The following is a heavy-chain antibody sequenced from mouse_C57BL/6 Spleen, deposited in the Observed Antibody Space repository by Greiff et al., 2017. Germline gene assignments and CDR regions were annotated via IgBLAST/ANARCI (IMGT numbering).Heavy chain of an antibody. CDR2: IDPSASYT. D-gene: IGHD1-1*01. CDR3: ARITTVVVDY. CDR1: GYTFTSYW. Sequence: QVQLQQPGAELVRPGTSVKLSCKASGYTFTSYWMHWVKQRPGQGLEWIGVIDPSASYTNYNQKFKGKATLTVDTSSSTAYMQLSSLTSGDSAVYYCARITTVVVDYWGQGTTLTVSS. J-gene: IGHJ2*01. V-gene: IGHV1-59*01.